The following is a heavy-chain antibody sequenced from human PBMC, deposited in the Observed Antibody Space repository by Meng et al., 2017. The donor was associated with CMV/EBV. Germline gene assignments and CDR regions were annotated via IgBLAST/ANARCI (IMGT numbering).Heavy chain of an antibody. V-gene: IGHV4-34*01. Sequence: SETLSLTCAVYGGSFSGYYWSWIRHPPGKGLEWIGEINHSGSTNYNPSLKSRVTISVDTSKNQFSLKLSSVTAADTAVYYCARAALAAAGTGCDYWGQGTLVTVSS. D-gene: IGHD6-13*01. CDR2: INHSGST. J-gene: IGHJ4*02. CDR1: GGSFSGYY. CDR3: ARAALAAAGTGCDY.